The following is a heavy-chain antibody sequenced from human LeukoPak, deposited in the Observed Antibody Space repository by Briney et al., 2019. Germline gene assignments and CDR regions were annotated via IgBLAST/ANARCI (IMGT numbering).Heavy chain of an antibody. J-gene: IGHJ5*02. CDR1: GVSISSSNYY. CDR2: IYYTGST. Sequence: PSETLSLTCTVSGVSISSSNYYWGWIRQPPGKGLDWIGSIYYTGSTYYNPSLKSRVTISVDTSKNQFSLKMRSVTAADTAVYYCARRNLERAPWFDPWGQGTLVTVSS. V-gene: IGHV4-39*01. CDR3: ARRNLERAPWFDP. D-gene: IGHD3-3*01.